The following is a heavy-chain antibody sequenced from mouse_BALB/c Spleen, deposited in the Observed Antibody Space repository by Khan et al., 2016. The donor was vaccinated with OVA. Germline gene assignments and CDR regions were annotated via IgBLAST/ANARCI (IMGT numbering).Heavy chain of an antibody. CDR3: ARVYGGDFDY. J-gene: IGHJ2*02. D-gene: IGHD1-1*01. CDR2: ISYSGNT. CDR1: GYSITSDYA. V-gene: IGHV3-2*02. Sequence: EVQLQESGPGLVKPSQSLSLTCTVTGYSITSDYAWNWIRQFPGNKLEWMGFISYSGNTKYNPSLISRFSITRDTSKNQFFLQLHSMTTEDTATYYCARVYGGDFDYWGQGTSLTVSS.